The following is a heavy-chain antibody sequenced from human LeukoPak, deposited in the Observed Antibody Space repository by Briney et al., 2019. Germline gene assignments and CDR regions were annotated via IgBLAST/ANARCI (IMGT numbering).Heavy chain of an antibody. CDR3: AKSAHLSGYTGNSFSFFTRYQYYFDY. D-gene: IGHD4-23*01. CDR1: GFTFSRYA. J-gene: IGHJ4*02. CDR2: ISGSGGST. Sequence: GGSLRLSCAASGFTFSRYAMSWVRQAPGKGLEWVSAISGSGGSTYYADSVKGRFTISRDNSKNTLYLQMNSLRAEDTAVYYCAKSAHLSGYTGNSFSFFTRYQYYFDYWGQGTLVTVSS. V-gene: IGHV3-23*01.